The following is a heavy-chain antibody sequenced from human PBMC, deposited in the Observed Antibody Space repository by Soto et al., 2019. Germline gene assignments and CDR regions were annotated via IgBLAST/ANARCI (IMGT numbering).Heavy chain of an antibody. CDR2: INHSGST. J-gene: IGHJ4*02. CDR1: GGSFSGYY. Sequence: QVQLQQWGAGLLKPSETLSLTCAVYGGSFSGYYWSWIRQPPGKGLEWIGEINHSGSTNYNPSLKSRVTISVDTSKYQFSLKLSSVTAADTAVYYCATLGVDFWSGYQPDYWGQGTLVTVSS. V-gene: IGHV4-34*01. D-gene: IGHD3-3*01. CDR3: ATLGVDFWSGYQPDY.